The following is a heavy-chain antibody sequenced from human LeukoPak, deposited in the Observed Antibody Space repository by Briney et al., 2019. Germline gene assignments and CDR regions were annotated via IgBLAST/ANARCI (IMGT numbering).Heavy chain of an antibody. CDR3: AKMGRYCSGGSCYLEPNWFDP. CDR2: ITGSGGST. CDR1: GFSFSSYA. V-gene: IGHV3-23*01. Sequence: GGSLRLSCAASGFSFSSYAMDWVRQAPGKGLEWVSGITGSGGSTYYADPVKGRFTISRDNSKNTLYLQMNSLRAEDTAVYYCAKMGRYCSGGSCYLEPNWFDPWGQGTLVTVSS. D-gene: IGHD2-15*01. J-gene: IGHJ5*02.